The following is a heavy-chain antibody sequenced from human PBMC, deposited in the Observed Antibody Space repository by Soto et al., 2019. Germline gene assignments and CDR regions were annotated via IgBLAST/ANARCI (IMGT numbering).Heavy chain of an antibody. CDR3: ARQASSSSRYYYYYGMDV. D-gene: IGHD6-6*01. CDR2: IYPGDSDT. V-gene: IGHV5-51*01. Sequence: GESLKISCKGSGYSFTSYWIGWVRQMPGKSLEWMGIIYPGDSDTRYSPSFQGQVTISADKSISTAYLQWSSPKASDTAMYYCARQASSSSRYYYYYGMDVWGQGTTVTVSS. J-gene: IGHJ6*02. CDR1: GYSFTSYW.